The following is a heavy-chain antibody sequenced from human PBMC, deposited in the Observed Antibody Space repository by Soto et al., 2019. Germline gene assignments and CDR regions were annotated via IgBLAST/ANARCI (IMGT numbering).Heavy chain of an antibody. CDR3: AREPSNGVYFDY. Sequence: ASVKVSCKASGYTFTSYTIQWVRQAPGQSPEWMGWITPDNGNTYSSQKFQGRVTLTRDTSASTAYMELSSLTSEDTAIYYCAREPSNGVYFDYWGLGSPVTVSS. CDR1: GYTFTSYT. D-gene: IGHD4-17*01. CDR2: ITPDNGNT. J-gene: IGHJ4*02. V-gene: IGHV1-3*01.